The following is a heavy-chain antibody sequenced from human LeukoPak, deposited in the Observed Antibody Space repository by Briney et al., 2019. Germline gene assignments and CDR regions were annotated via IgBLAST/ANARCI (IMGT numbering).Heavy chain of an antibody. CDR1: GGTFSSYA. D-gene: IGHD6-13*01. J-gene: IGHJ4*02. V-gene: IGHV1-69*13. CDR2: IIPIFGTA. Sequence: SVKVSCKASGGTFSSYAISWVRQAPGQGLEWMGGIIPIFGTANYAQKFQGRVTITADESTSTAYMELSSLRSEDTAAYYCARSPYSSSWYPHYWGQGTLVTVSS. CDR3: ARSPYSSSWYPHY.